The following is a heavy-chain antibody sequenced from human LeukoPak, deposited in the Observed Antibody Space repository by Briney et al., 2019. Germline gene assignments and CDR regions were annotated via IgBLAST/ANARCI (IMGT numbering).Heavy chain of an antibody. CDR2: ISYDGSNK. Sequence: GSLRLSCAASGFTFSSYAMHWVRQAPGKGLEWVAVISYDGSNKYYADSVKGRFTISRDNSKDTLYLQMNSLRAEDTAVYYCARFRYYDSSGVIDYWGQGTLVTVSS. CDR1: GFTFSSYA. J-gene: IGHJ4*02. D-gene: IGHD3-22*01. CDR3: ARFRYYDSSGVIDY. V-gene: IGHV3-30-3*01.